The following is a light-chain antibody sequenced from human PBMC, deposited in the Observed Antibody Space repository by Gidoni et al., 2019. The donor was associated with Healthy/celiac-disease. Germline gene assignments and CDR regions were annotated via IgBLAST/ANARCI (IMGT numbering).Light chain of an antibody. J-gene: IGLJ2*01. CDR2: GNS. CDR1: SSNIGAGYD. Sequence: QSVLTQPPSVSGAPGPRVTISCTGSSSNIGAGYDVHWYQQLPGTAPKPLTYGNSNRPSGVPDRFSGSKSGTSASLAITGLQAEDEADYYCQSYDSSLSGVVFGGGTKLTVL. V-gene: IGLV1-40*01. CDR3: QSYDSSLSGVV.